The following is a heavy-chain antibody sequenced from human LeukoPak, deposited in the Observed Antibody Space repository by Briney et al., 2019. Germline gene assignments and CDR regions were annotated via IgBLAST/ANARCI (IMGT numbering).Heavy chain of an antibody. V-gene: IGHV4-38-2*02. CDR1: GYSISSGYF. D-gene: IGHD2-2*01. CDR3: ARQTYCSSTSCHGDTWFDP. CDR2: IYHSGST. Sequence: SETLSLTCIVSGYSISSGYFWGWIRQPPGKGLEWIGYIYHSGSTYYNPSLKSRVTISVDRSKNQFSLKLSSVTAADTAVYYCARQTYCSSTSCHGDTWFDPWGQGTLVTVSS. J-gene: IGHJ5*02.